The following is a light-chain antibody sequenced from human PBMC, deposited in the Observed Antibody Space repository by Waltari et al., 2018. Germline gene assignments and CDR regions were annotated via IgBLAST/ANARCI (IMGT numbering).Light chain of an antibody. CDR2: VNSDGSH. V-gene: IGLV4-69*01. Sequence: QLVVTQSPSASASLGASVKLTCTLSSRHSSNAIAWLQQHPERGPRYLMKVNSDGSHSKGDEIPDRFSGSSSGAERYLTISNLQSEDEADYYCQTGGHGTWVFGGGTKLTVL. J-gene: IGLJ3*02. CDR3: QTGGHGTWV. CDR1: SRHSSNA.